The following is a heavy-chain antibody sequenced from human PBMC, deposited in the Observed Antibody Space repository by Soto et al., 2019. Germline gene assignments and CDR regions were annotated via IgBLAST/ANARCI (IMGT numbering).Heavy chain of an antibody. J-gene: IGHJ6*02. CDR3: ARDGHRDSSSWTRTNYYYYGMDV. CDR2: ISAYNGNT. Sequence: VSVKVYCKASGYTFTSYGISWVRQATGQGLEWMGWISAYNGNTNYAQKLQGRVTMTTDTSTSTAYMELRSLRSDDTAVYYCARDGHRDSSSWTRTNYYYYGMDVWGQGTTVTVSS. V-gene: IGHV1-18*01. CDR1: GYTFTSYG. D-gene: IGHD6-13*01.